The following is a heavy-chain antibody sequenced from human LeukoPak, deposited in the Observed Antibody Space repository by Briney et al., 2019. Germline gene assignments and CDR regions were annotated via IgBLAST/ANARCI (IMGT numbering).Heavy chain of an antibody. J-gene: IGHJ4*02. CDR1: GGTFSSYA. V-gene: IGHV1-69*13. D-gene: IGHD3-3*01. CDR2: IIPIFGTA. Sequence: SVTVSCTASGGTFSSYAISWVRQAPGQGLEWMGGIIPIFGTANYAQKFQGRVTITADESTSTAYMELSSLRSEDTAVYYCARDQVRFLEWFTFHYWGQGTLVTVSS. CDR3: ARDQVRFLEWFTFHY.